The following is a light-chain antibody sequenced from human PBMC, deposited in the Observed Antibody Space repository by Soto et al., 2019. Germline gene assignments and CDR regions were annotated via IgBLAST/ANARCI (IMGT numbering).Light chain of an antibody. CDR2: LGS. CDR1: QSLLHSNGYNY. J-gene: IGKJ1*01. CDR3: MQPLQTPRT. Sequence: DIVMTQSPLSLPVTPGEPASISCRSSQSLLHSNGYNYLDWYLQKPGQSPQLLIYLGSNQASGVPDRFSGSGSGTDFTLKINRVEAEDVGVYYCMQPLQTPRTFGPGTKVDIK. V-gene: IGKV2-28*01.